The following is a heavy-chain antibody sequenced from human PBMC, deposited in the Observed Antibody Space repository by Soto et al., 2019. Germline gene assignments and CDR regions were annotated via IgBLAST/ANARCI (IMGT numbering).Heavy chain of an antibody. CDR3: AREGGYNYGMGRGHQFDT. Sequence: QVQLVQSGAEVKKSGSSVKVSCKASGGTFNRYAFNWVRQAPGQGLEWMGGIIAMFKAANYAQKFQGRVSITADESTNTVYMEMNGLTADDTAMYYCAREGGYNYGMGRGHQFDTWGQGTLVTVSS. V-gene: IGHV1-69*01. CDR2: IIAMFKAA. J-gene: IGHJ5*02. CDR1: GGTFNRYA. D-gene: IGHD3-10*01.